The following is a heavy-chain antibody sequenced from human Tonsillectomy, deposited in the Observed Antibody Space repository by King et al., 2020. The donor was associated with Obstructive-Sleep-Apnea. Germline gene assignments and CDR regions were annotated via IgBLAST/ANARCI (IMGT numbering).Heavy chain of an antibody. J-gene: IGHJ4*02. CDR2: IHYSGNT. Sequence: QVQLQESGPGLVKPSETLSLTCTVSGGSMSRSSYYWGWTRQPPGKGLEWIGSIHYSGNTYYNPSLKSRVTISVEPSKNQFFLKLSSVTAADTAVYYCARDGGYSYGFEYWGQGTLVTVSS. CDR1: GGSMSRSSYY. V-gene: IGHV4-39*07. D-gene: IGHD5-18*01. CDR3: ARDGGYSYGFEY.